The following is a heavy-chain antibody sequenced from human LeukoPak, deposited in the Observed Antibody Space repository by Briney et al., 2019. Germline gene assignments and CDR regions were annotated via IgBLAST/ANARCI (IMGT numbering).Heavy chain of an antibody. D-gene: IGHD1-26*01. CDR3: AKSIQGGTYYSFDY. V-gene: IGHV3-7*01. CDR2: IKKDGSEN. J-gene: IGHJ4*02. Sequence: PGGSLRLSCAASGFSFSNYWMSWVPQAPGKGLEWVANIKKDGSENYYVDSVKGRFTISRDNAKNSLYLQMNTLRAEDTAVYYCAKSIQGGTYYSFDYWGQGTLVTVSS. CDR1: GFSFSNYW.